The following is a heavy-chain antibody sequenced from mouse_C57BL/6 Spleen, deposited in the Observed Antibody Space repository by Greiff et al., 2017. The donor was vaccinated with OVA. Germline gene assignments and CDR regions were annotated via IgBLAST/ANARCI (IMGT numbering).Heavy chain of an antibody. D-gene: IGHD2-4*01. CDR1: GFTFSSYA. CDR3: ARGDDYDWFAY. CDR2: ISDGGSYT. V-gene: IGHV5-4*01. Sequence: EVQRVESGGGLVKPGGSLKLSCAASGFTFSSYAMSWVRQTPEKRLEWVATISDGGSYTYYPDNVKGRFTISRDNAKNNLYLQMSHLKSEDTAMYYCARGDDYDWFAYWGQGTLVTVSA. J-gene: IGHJ3*01.